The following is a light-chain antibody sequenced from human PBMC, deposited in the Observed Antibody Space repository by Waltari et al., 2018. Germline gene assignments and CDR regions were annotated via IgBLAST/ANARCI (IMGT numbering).Light chain of an antibody. CDR3: MQGTHWPRT. V-gene: IGKV2-30*02. J-gene: IGKJ1*01. Sequence: DVVMTQSPLSLPVTLGQPASISCRSSQSLVHSAGNTYLNWFQQRPGQSPRRLSYKVSNRDSGVPDRFSGSGSGTDFTLKISRVEAEDVGVYYCMQGTHWPRTFGQGSKVEIK. CDR1: QSLVHSAGNTY. CDR2: KVS.